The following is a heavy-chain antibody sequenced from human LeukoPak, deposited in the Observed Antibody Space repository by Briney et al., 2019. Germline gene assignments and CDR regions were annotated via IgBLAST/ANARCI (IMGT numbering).Heavy chain of an antibody. V-gene: IGHV3-23*01. CDR3: ATPWTAVATFHRLDY. CDR1: GFTFTSYA. Sequence: GGSLRLSCAASGFTFTSYAMSWVRQAPGKGLEWVSTISGGGVTTYYADSVKGRFTISRDNSKSTVYLQMNSLRAEDTAIYYCATPWTAVATFHRLDYWGQGTLVTVSS. D-gene: IGHD3/OR15-3a*01. CDR2: ISGGGVTT. J-gene: IGHJ4*02.